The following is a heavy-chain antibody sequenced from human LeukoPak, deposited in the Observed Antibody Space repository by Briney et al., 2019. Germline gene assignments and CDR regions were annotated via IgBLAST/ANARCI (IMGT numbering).Heavy chain of an antibody. CDR2: INQDGSEK. CDR1: GFTFSNYW. J-gene: IGHJ3*02. D-gene: IGHD2-2*01. CDR3: ARYCSSTNCQDAFDI. V-gene: IGHV3-7*01. Sequence: GGALRLSCAASGFTFSNYWMSWVRQAPGKGLEWVANINQDGSEKYYVALVKGRFTISNTNAKHSLYMQMTGLSADDTALYYCARYCSSTNCQDAFDIWGQGTMVTVSS.